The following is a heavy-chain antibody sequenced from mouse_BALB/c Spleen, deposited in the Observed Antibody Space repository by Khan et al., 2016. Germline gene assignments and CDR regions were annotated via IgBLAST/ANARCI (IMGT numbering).Heavy chain of an antibody. D-gene: IGHD1-1*01. J-gene: IGHJ3*01. Sequence: VQLQQSGAELVKPGASVKLSCTASGFNIKDTYMHWVKQRPEQGLEWIGRIDPANGNTKYDPKFQGKATITADTSSNTVYLQLSSLTSEDTAVYYYARPPVVYYVGFAYWVQGTLVTVSA. CDR1: GFNIKDTY. CDR2: IDPANGNT. V-gene: IGHV14-3*02. CDR3: ARPPVVYYVGFAY.